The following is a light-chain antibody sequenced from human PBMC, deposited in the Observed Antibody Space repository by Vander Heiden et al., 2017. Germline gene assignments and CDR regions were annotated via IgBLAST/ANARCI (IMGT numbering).Light chain of an antibody. Sequence: DIVTTQSPDPLAVSLGERATINCKSSQSVLYISNNKNYLAWYQQKPGQPPKLLIYWASTRESGVPDRFSGSGSGTDFTLTISSLQAEDVAIYYCQQYYSTPQTFGQGTKLEIK. J-gene: IGKJ2*01. CDR2: WAS. CDR3: QQYYSTPQT. V-gene: IGKV4-1*01. CDR1: QSVLYISNNKNY.